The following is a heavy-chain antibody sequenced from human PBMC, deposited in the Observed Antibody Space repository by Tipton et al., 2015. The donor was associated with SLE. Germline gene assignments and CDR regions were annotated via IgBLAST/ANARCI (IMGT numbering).Heavy chain of an antibody. CDR2: IYYSGST. J-gene: IGHJ5*02. CDR1: GDSISSGGYF. CDR3: ARTLPHSNYLWRFDP. D-gene: IGHD4-11*01. V-gene: IGHV4-31*03. Sequence: TLSLTCTVSGDSISSGGYFWSWIRQHPGKGLEWIGYIYYSGSTYYNPSLKSRVTISVDTSKNQFSLKLSSVTAADTALYYCARTLPHSNYLWRFDPWGQGTLVTVSS.